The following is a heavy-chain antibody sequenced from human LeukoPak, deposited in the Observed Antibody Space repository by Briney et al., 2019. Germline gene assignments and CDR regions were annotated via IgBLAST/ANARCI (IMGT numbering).Heavy chain of an antibody. Sequence: SSVKVSCKASRGTFSSYTISGVRQAPGQGLEWMGKMNPILGIANYAQKFQDIVTITEDKSTSTDYMELSSLRSEDTAVYCCASRGYGGNLRGFDFWGQGTLVTVSS. J-gene: IGHJ4*02. CDR1: RGTFSSYT. V-gene: IGHV1-69*02. CDR2: MNPILGIA. D-gene: IGHD4-23*01. CDR3: ASRGYGGNLRGFDF.